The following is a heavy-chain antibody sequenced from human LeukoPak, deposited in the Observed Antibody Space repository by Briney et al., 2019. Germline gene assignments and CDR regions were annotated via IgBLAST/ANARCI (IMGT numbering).Heavy chain of an antibody. D-gene: IGHD6-13*01. CDR1: GGSISSSSYY. V-gene: IGHV4-39*01. J-gene: IGHJ5*02. CDR2: IYYSGST. Sequence: SETLSLTCTVSGGSISSSSYYWGWIRQPPGKWLEWIGSIYYSGSTHYNPSLKSRVTISVDTSKNQFSLKLSSVTAADTAVYYCARPRTSSSEGNWFDPWGQGTLVTVSS. CDR3: ARPRTSSSEGNWFDP.